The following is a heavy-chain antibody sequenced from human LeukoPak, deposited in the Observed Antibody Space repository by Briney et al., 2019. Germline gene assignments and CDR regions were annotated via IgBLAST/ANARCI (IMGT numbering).Heavy chain of an antibody. CDR1: GGSISSSSYY. CDR2: IYSVGST. D-gene: IGHD6-13*01. V-gene: IGHV4-39*01. J-gene: IGHJ4*02. CDR3: AGPYSSSWPFDS. Sequence: PSETLSLTCTVSGGSISSSSYYWGWIRQPPGKGLERIGSIYSVGSTYYNPSLKSRVTICVGTSKNQFSLKLNSVTDADTAVYYCAGPYSSSWPFDSWGQGTLATVSS.